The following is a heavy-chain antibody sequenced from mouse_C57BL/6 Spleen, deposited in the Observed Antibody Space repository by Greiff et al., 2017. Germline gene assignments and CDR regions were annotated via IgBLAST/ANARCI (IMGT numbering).Heavy chain of an antibody. CDR2: ISAGGSYT. J-gene: IGHJ2*01. Sequence: EVQLVESGGGLVKPGGSLKLSCAASGFTFSSYAMSWVRRTPEKRLEWVATISAGGSYTYYPDNVKGRLTISKDNAKNNLYLQMSHLKSEDTAMYYCAREIITTVFDYWGQGTTLTVSS. CDR1: GFTFSSYA. CDR3: AREIITTVFDY. D-gene: IGHD1-1*01. V-gene: IGHV5-4*01.